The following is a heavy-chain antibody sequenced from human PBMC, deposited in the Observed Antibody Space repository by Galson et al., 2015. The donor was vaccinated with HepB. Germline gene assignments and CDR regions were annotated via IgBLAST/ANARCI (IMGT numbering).Heavy chain of an antibody. V-gene: IGHV3-21*01. J-gene: IGHJ4*02. D-gene: IGHD6-13*01. Sequence: SLRLSCAASGFTFSSYSMNWVRQAPGKGLEWVSSISSSSVYIYYADSVKSRVTISRDNANNALFLQMNNLTIDDTALYYCARRLTSVGKGFDSWGQGTVVTVSS. CDR2: ISSSSVYI. CDR1: GFTFSSYS. CDR3: ARRLTSVGKGFDS.